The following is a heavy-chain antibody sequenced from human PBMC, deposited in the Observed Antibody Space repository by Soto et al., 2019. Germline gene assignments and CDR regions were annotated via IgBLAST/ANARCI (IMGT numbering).Heavy chain of an antibody. Sequence: EVQLVESGGGLVQPGRSLRLSCAASGFTLDDYAMHWVRQAPGKGLEWVSSIIWNSGTIGYADSVKGRFTISRDNAKNSLYLQMNSLRAEDTALYFCAKELTLNGFDIWGQGQWSPSLQ. CDR1: GFTLDDYA. CDR2: IIWNSGTI. J-gene: IGHJ3*02. CDR3: AKELTLNGFDI. V-gene: IGHV3-9*01.